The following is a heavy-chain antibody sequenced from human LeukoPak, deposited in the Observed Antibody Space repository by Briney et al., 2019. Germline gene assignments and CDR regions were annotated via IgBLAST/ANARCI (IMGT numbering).Heavy chain of an antibody. Sequence: GGSLRLSCAASGFTFNSYAMHWVRQAPGGGLEYVSAISSNGGSTYYANPVKGRFTISRDNSKNTLYLQMGSLRAEDMAVYYCARSPPDGLLWFGEGYFDYWGQGTLVTVSS. CDR1: GFTFNSYA. J-gene: IGHJ4*02. CDR2: ISSNGGST. CDR3: ARSPPDGLLWFGEGYFDY. V-gene: IGHV3-64*01. D-gene: IGHD3-10*01.